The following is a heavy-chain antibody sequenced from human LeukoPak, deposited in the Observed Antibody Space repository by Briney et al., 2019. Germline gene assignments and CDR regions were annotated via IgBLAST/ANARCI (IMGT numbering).Heavy chain of an antibody. CDR1: GGSISSGGYY. Sequence: SETLSLTCTVSGGSISSGGYYWSWIRQHPGKGLEWIGYIYYSGSTYYNPSLKSRVTISVDTSKNQFSLKLSSVTAADTAVYYCARETVGVTMVRGDRYFDYWGQGTLVTVSS. CDR2: IYYSGST. D-gene: IGHD3-10*01. CDR3: ARETVGVTMVRGDRYFDY. V-gene: IGHV4-31*03. J-gene: IGHJ4*02.